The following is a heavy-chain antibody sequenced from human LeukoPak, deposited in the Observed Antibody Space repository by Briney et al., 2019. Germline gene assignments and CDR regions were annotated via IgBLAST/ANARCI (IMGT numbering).Heavy chain of an antibody. CDR3: EKGRNGYSGGLPDY. D-gene: IGHD6-19*01. CDR1: GYTFDDYA. V-gene: IGHV3-9*01. J-gene: IGHJ4*02. CDR2: ISWNSGSI. Sequence: PGRSLRLSCAASGYTFDDYAMHWVRQAPGKGLEWVSGISWNSGSIGYADSVKGRFTISRDNAKNSLYLQMNSLRAEDTALYYCEKGRNGYSGGLPDYGGQGPRAPVSS.